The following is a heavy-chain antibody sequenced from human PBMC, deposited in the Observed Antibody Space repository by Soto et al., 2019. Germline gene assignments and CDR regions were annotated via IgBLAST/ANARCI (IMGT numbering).Heavy chain of an antibody. CDR2: IVPMIGKV. V-gene: IGHV1-69*02. J-gene: IGHJ4*02. Sequence: QVQLVQPGAEVEKPGSSVKVSCKASGGTTSSYTISWVRQSPGQGLEWMGNIVPMIGKVDYAQKFQGRVTIPADKSTRTVYMELSSLRSDDTAVYFCALRTGNWNPLADWGQGTLVTVSS. CDR1: GGTTSSYT. CDR3: ALRTGNWNPLAD. D-gene: IGHD1-1*01.